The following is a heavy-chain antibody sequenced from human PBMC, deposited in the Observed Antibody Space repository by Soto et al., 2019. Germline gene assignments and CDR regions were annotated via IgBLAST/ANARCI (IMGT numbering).Heavy chain of an antibody. CDR1: GGSISSGDYY. D-gene: IGHD3-10*01. CDR3: ARIGGVGATTIDY. Sequence: TLSLTCTVSGGSISSGDYYWSWIRQPPGKGLEWIGYIYYSGSTYYNPSLKSRVTISVDTSKNQFSLKLSSVTAADTAVYYCARIGGVGATTIDYWGQGTLVTVSS. J-gene: IGHJ4*02. CDR2: IYYSGST. V-gene: IGHV4-30-4*01.